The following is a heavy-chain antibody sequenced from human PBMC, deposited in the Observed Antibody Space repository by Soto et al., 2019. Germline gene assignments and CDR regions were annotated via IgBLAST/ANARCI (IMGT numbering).Heavy chain of an antibody. CDR1: GFTFSSYG. V-gene: IGHV3-30*18. CDR3: AKDVASYYYYMDV. Sequence: QVQLVESGGGVVQPGRSLRLSCAASGFTFSSYGMHWVRQAPGKGLEWVAVISYDGSNKYYADSMKGRFTISRDNSKNTLYLQMNSLRAEDTAVYYCAKDVASYYYYMDVWGKGTTVTVSS. CDR2: ISYDGSNK. J-gene: IGHJ6*03.